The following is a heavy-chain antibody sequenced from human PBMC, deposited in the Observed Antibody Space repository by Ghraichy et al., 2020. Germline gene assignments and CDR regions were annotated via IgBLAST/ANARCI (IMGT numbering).Heavy chain of an antibody. CDR2: IYTSGNT. V-gene: IGHV4-61*09. J-gene: IGHJ4*02. CDR1: GGSISSGSYY. D-gene: IGHD3/OR15-3a*01. Sequence: SETLSLTCTVSGGSISSGSYYWSWIRQPAGKGLEWIGHIYTSGNTNYNPSLKSRVTISLDTSKNQFSLKLSSVTAADTAVYYCARGTTLGLDYWGQGTLVTVSS. CDR3: ARGTTLGLDY.